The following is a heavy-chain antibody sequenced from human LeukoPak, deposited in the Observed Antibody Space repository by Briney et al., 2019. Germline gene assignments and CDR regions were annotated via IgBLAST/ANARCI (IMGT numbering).Heavy chain of an antibody. V-gene: IGHV4-30-4*01. CDR1: GGSISSGGYY. CDR3: ARGLLWFGELFLYFDY. CDR2: IYYSGST. Sequence: SQTLSLTCTVSGGSISSGGYYRSWIRQPPGKGLEWIGYIYYSGSTYYNPSLKSRVTISVDTSKNQFSLKLSSVTAADTAVYYCARGLLWFGELFLYFDYWGQGALVTVSS. J-gene: IGHJ4*02. D-gene: IGHD3-10*01.